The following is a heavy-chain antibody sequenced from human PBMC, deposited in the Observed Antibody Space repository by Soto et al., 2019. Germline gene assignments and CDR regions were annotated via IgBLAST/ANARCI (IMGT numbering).Heavy chain of an antibody. CDR1: GFSLSTGGVG. CDR3: AHRMVEAVGGSNDAFDC. V-gene: IGHV2-5*02. CDR2: IYWDDDK. J-gene: IGHJ4*02. D-gene: IGHD1-26*01. Sequence: QITLKESGPTLVKPTQTLTLTCTFSGFSLSTGGVGVGWIRQPPGKALEWLALIYWDDDKRYRTSLQNRLTSTAGTSYDSVVLSMSTMGPDDTATYYFAHRMVEAVGGSNDAFDCWGQGDLVTCSS.